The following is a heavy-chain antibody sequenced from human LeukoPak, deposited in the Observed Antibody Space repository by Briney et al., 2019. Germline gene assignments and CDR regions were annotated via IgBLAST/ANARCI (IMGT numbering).Heavy chain of an antibody. Sequence: ASVKVSCKLSGYTLTQLSIHWVRQGPGKGLEWMGGFDPDDDEIIYAQKFQGRVTMTEDTSTDTAYMELSSLRSDDTAVYYCASSEREVAIADYWGQGTPVTVSS. CDR3: ASSEREVAIADY. CDR1: GYTLTQLS. D-gene: IGHD5-12*01. V-gene: IGHV1-24*01. CDR2: FDPDDDEI. J-gene: IGHJ4*02.